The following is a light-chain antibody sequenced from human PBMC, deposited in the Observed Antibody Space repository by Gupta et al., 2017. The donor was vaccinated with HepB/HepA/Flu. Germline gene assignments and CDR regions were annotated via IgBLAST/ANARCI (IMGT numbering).Light chain of an antibody. V-gene: IGLV2-14*01. CDR1: SSDVGGYNY. Sequence: QSALTQPASVSGSPGQSITISCTGTSSDVGGYNYVSWYQQHPGKAPKLMIYDVSNRPSGVSNRFSGSKSGTTASVTTAWLQAEEEADYYCCSYTSSSTPVVFGGGTKLTVL. CDR2: DVS. J-gene: IGLJ2*01. CDR3: CSYTSSSTPVV.